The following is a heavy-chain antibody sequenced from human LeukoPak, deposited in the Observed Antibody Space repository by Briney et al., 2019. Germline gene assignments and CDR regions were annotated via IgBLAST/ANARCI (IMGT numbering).Heavy chain of an antibody. Sequence: GGSLRLSCAASGFTFDDIALPWAGKAQGKGLEWAPGISGNSGSIGYADSVKGRFTISRDNAKNSLYLQMNSLRAEDTALYYCAKGRGSGWYFYYYGMDVWGQGTMVTVSS. D-gene: IGHD6-19*01. CDR1: GFTFDDIA. V-gene: IGHV3-9*01. J-gene: IGHJ6*02. CDR2: ISGNSGSI. CDR3: AKGRGSGWYFYYYGMDV.